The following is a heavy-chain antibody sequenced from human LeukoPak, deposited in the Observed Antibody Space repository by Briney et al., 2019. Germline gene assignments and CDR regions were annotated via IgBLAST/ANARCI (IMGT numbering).Heavy chain of an antibody. V-gene: IGHV4-59*12. J-gene: IGHJ5*02. D-gene: IGHD3-3*01. Sequence: SETLSLTCTVSGGSISSYYWSWIRQPPGKGLEWIGYIYYSGSTNYNPSLKSRVTISVDTSKNQFSLKLSSVTAADTAVYYCARDAENYDFWSGYPFSSWFDPWGQGTLVTVSS. CDR3: ARDAENYDFWSGYPFSSWFDP. CDR1: GGSISSYY. CDR2: IYYSGST.